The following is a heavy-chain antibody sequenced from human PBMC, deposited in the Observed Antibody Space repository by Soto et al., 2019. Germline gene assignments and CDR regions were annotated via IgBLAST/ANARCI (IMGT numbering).Heavy chain of an antibody. V-gene: IGHV3-15*01. CDR3: TTDSPKKKWNDDPYYGIDV. CDR2: IKSKTDGGTT. D-gene: IGHD1-1*01. Sequence: PGGSLRLSCAASGFTFSNAWMSWVRQAPGKGLESVGRIKSKTDGGTTDYAAPVKGRFTISRDDSKNKLYLQMNSLKTEETAVYYCTTDSPKKKWNDDPYYGIDVWGQGTTVTVSS. CDR1: GFTFSNAW. J-gene: IGHJ6*01.